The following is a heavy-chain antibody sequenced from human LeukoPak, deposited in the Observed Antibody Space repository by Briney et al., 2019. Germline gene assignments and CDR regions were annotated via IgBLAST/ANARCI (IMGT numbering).Heavy chain of an antibody. CDR1: GGTFSSYA. J-gene: IGHJ5*02. D-gene: IGHD2-2*01. V-gene: IGHV1-69*13. Sequence: SVKVSCKASGGTFSSYAISWVRQAPGQGLEWMGGIIPIFGTANYAQKFQGRVTITADESTSTAYMELSSLRSEDTAVYYCARVRVEDCSSTSCYNWFDPWGQGTLVTVSS. CDR3: ARVRVEDCSSTSCYNWFDP. CDR2: IIPIFGTA.